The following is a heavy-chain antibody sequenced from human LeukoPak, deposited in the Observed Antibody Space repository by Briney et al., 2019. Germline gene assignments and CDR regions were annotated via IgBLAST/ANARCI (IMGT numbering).Heavy chain of an antibody. V-gene: IGHV3-9*01. CDR3: TKSDCRTTSCQTPEY. J-gene: IGHJ4*02. CDR2: ISGDGGVI. D-gene: IGHD2-2*01. CDR1: GFSFDDYA. Sequence: GRSLRLSCAASGFSFDDYAMEWVRQVPGKGLEWVTGISGDGGVIGYADSVKGRFTVSRDNAKNSLYLEMKNLRVEDTALYYCTKSDCRTTSCQTPEYWGQGILVTVSS.